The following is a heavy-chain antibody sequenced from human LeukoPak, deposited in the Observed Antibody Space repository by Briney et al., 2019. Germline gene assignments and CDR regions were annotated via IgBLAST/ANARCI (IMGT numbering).Heavy chain of an antibody. CDR2: ISRSGSTI. CDR3: VRERGHLFDY. D-gene: IGHD3-10*01. CDR1: GFTFSSYA. Sequence: GGSLRLSCAASGFTFSSYAMNWVRQAPGKGLEWVSYISRSGSTIYYADSVKGRFTIYRDNTKNSLYLQMNSLRAEDTAVYYCVRERGHLFDYWGQGTLVTVSS. J-gene: IGHJ4*02. V-gene: IGHV3-48*03.